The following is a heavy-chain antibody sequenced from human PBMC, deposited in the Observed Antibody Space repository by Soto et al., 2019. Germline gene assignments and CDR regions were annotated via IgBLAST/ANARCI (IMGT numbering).Heavy chain of an antibody. CDR2: INPNSGGT. D-gene: IGHD1-20*01. CDR3: ARDHSPGQYNWNAQDAFDI. J-gene: IGHJ3*02. V-gene: IGHV1-2*02. Sequence: ASVKVSCKASGYTFTGYYMHWVRQAPGQGLEWMGWINPNSGGTNYAQRFQGRVTMTRDTSISTAYMELSRLRSDDTAVYYCARDHSPGQYNWNAQDAFDIWGQGTMVTVSS. CDR1: GYTFTGYY.